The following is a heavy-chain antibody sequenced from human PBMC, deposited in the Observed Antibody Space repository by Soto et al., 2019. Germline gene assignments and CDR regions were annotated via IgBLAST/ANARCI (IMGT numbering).Heavy chain of an antibody. CDR3: TKWSRLCSGTSCFYFYAMDV. CDR2: ISGSSGGI. Sequence: EEQLLESGGGLVQPGGSLRLXCAASGFSFGAYAMSWVRQAPGKGXXWXSXISGSSGGIYYAGSARGRFTISRDNSKNTLSLQLNXXXAXXTAVYYCTKWSRLCSGTSCFYFYAMDVWGQGTTVTVSS. J-gene: IGHJ6*02. D-gene: IGHD2-2*01. CDR1: GFSFGAYA. V-gene: IGHV3-23*01.